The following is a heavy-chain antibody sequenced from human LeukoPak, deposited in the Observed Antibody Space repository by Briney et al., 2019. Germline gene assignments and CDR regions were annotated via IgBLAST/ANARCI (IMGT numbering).Heavy chain of an antibody. CDR2: IRYDGSNK. V-gene: IGHV3-30*02. CDR1: GFTFSSYS. J-gene: IGHJ4*02. D-gene: IGHD5-24*01. CDR3: VKDDGWVQYAN. Sequence: GGSLRLSCAASGFTFSSYSMNWVRQAPGKGLEWVAFIRYDGSNKYYADSVKGRFIISRDNSKNTVYLQMNSLSAEDAAVYYCVKDDGWVQYANWGQGTLVTVSS.